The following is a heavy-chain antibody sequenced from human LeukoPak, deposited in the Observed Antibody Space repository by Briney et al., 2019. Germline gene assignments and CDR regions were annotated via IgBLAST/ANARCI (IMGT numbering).Heavy chain of an antibody. Sequence: SETLSLTCTVSGGSISSGDYYWSWIRQPPGKGLEWIGYIYYSGSTYYNPSLKSRVTISVDTSKNQFSLKLSSVTAADTAVYSCARASCSSTSCYAFYFAYWGQGTLVTVSS. J-gene: IGHJ4*02. CDR1: GGSISSGDYY. CDR2: IYYSGST. V-gene: IGHV4-30-4*01. D-gene: IGHD2-2*01. CDR3: ARASCSSTSCYAFYFAY.